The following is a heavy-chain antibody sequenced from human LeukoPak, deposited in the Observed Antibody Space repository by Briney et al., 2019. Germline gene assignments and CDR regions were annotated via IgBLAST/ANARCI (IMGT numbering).Heavy chain of an antibody. V-gene: IGHV5-51*01. CDR2: IYPGDSDT. CDR3: ARVAKTGYSSSSDYFDY. CDR1: GYSFTKFW. J-gene: IGHJ4*02. Sequence: GESLKISCKGSGYSFTKFWIGWVRQMPGKGLEWMGIIYPGDSDTRYSPSFQGQVTLLVDTSISTAYLQWSSLKASDTAMYYCARVAKTGYSSSSDYFDYWGQGTLVTVSS. D-gene: IGHD6-6*01.